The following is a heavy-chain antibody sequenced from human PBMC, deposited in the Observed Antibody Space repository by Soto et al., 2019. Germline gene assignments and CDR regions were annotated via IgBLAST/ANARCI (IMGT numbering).Heavy chain of an antibody. J-gene: IGHJ6*03. V-gene: IGHV4-31*03. CDR3: ARASSVSHYQTYYMDV. D-gene: IGHD2-2*01. CDR1: GGSISSGGYY. Sequence: PSETLSLTCTVSGGSISSGGYYWSWIRQHPGKGLEWIGYIYYSGSTNYNPSLKSRVTISVDTSKNQFSLKLSSVTAADTAVYYCARASSVSHYQTYYMDVWGKGTTVTVSS. CDR2: IYYSGST.